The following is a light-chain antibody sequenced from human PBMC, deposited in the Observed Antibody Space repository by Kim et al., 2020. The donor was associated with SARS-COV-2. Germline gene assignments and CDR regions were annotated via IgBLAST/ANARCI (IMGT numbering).Light chain of an antibody. Sequence: ASVGDRVTITCRASQDISKYLAWYQQKPGKAPKLLIHAASTLQTGVPSRFSGSGSGTEFTLTISSLQPEDVATYYCQQYNSYPFTFGGGTKVDIK. V-gene: IGKV1-9*01. CDR1: QDISKY. CDR3: QQYNSYPFT. CDR2: AAS. J-gene: IGKJ4*01.